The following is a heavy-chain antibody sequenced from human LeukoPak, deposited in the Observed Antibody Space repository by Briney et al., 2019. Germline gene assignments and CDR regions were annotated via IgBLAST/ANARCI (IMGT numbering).Heavy chain of an antibody. CDR1: GFTFSSYA. Sequence: PGGSLRLSCAASGFTFSSYAMSWVRQAPGKGLEWVSAISGSGGSTYYADSVKGRLTISRDNSKNTLYLQMNSLRAEDTAVYYCAKDRPYYDILTGYLDYWGQGTLVTVSS. CDR2: ISGSGGST. CDR3: AKDRPYYDILTGYLDY. V-gene: IGHV3-23*01. J-gene: IGHJ4*02. D-gene: IGHD3-9*01.